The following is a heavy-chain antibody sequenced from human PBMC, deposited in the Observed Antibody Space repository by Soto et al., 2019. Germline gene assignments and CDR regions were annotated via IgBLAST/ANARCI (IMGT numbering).Heavy chain of an antibody. CDR2: IYSSGAT. J-gene: IGHJ4*02. CDR1: GGSINTYY. CDR3: AREHKVVNDFEF. V-gene: IGHV4-4*07. Sequence: QVQLQESGPGLVKPSETLSLSCTVSGGSINTYYWYWIRQPAGKGLELIGRIYSSGATNYNPSLKSRVTMSTATPTNDFSLRLSSVTPADTTVYYCAREHKVVNDFEFWGQGILVTVSS.